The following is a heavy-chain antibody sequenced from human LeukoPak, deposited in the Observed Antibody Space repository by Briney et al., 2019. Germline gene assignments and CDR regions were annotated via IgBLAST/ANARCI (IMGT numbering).Heavy chain of an antibody. CDR1: GGFTSSSSYF. Sequence: PSETPSLTCTVPGGFTSSSSYFWGWIRQPPRKGLGGIGSIYYSGSPYYKPSLRSRVTISVDTSKSQFSLKLSSVTAADTAVYYCARHQGGDGYNYYYYYMDVWGKGTTVTVSS. J-gene: IGHJ6*03. D-gene: IGHD5-24*01. CDR3: ARHQGGDGYNYYYYYMDV. V-gene: IGHV4-39*01. CDR2: IYYSGSP.